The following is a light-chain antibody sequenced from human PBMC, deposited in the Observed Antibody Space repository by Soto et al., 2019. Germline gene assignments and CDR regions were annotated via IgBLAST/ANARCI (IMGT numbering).Light chain of an antibody. V-gene: IGKV3-20*01. CDR2: GAS. CDR3: HQYGSSPQT. Sequence: EFVLTQSPGTLSLSPGERATLSCRASQSVSSNYLAWYQQKPGQAPRLLIYGASTRATGLADRFSGSGSGTDFTLSISRLEPEDFAVYYCHQYGSSPQTFGQGTKVDIK. CDR1: QSVSSNY. J-gene: IGKJ1*01.